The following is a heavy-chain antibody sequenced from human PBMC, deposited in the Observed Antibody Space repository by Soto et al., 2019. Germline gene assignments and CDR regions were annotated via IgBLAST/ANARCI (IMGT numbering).Heavy chain of an antibody. CDR1: GCSFRTFG. D-gene: IGHD3-3*01. CDR3: AKDYDDTGFAV. J-gene: IGHJ4*02. CDR2: ISNDAKND. Sequence: QVQLVESGGGVVQPGRYLRLSCAASGCSFRTFGMHWVRQAPGMGLEWVASISNDAKNDYYAGSVKGRFTISRDNSRSTLHLEMSSLRIEDTAIYYCAKDYDDTGFAVWGQGILVTVSA. V-gene: IGHV3-30*18.